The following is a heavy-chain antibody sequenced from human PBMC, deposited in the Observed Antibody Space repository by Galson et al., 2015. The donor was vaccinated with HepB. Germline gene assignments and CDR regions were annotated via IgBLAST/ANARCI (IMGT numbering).Heavy chain of an antibody. J-gene: IGHJ4*02. V-gene: IGHV1-2*02. CDR3: ARDSTRGRGKPTAAWGY. CDR1: GYTLTELS. CDR2: INPNSGGT. D-gene: IGHD2-2*01. Sequence: QSGAEVKKPGASVKVSCKVSGYTLTELSMHWVRQAPGQGLEWMGWINPNSGGTNYAQKFQGRVTMTRDTSISTAYMELSRLRSDDTAVYYCARDSTRGRGKPTAAWGYWGQGTLVTVSS.